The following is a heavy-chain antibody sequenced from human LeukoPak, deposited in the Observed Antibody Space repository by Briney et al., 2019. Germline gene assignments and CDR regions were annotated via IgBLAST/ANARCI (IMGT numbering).Heavy chain of an antibody. CDR3: ARDSLYGVVDY. J-gene: IGHJ4*02. CDR1: GYTFTSYY. Sequence: ASVKVSCKTSGYTFTSYYIHWVRQAPGQGLEWMGIINPSGGSTSYAQKFQGRVTVARDTSTSTVYMYLSSLRSEDTAEYYCARDSLYGVVDYWAREPWSPSPQ. D-gene: IGHD4-17*01. V-gene: IGHV1-46*01. CDR2: INPSGGST.